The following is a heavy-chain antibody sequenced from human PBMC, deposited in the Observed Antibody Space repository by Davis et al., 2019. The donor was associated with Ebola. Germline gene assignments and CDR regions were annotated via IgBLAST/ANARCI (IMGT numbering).Heavy chain of an antibody. Sequence: GGSLRLSCSASGFTFTSYAMHWVRQAPGQRLEWMGWINAGNGNTKYSQKFQGRVTITRDTSASTAYMELSSLRSEDTAVYYCARVGAVSYYYGMDVWGQGTTVTVSS. V-gene: IGHV1-3*01. CDR1: GFTFTSYA. J-gene: IGHJ6*02. CDR2: INAGNGNT. D-gene: IGHD6-19*01. CDR3: ARVGAVSYYYGMDV.